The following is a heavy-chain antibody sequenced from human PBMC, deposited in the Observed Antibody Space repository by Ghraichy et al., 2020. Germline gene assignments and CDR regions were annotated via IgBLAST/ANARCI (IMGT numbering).Heavy chain of an antibody. D-gene: IGHD2-2*01. Sequence: GGSLRLSCAASGFTVSSNYMSWVRQAPGKGLEWVSVIYSGGSKYYADSVKGRFTISRDNSKNTLYLQMNSLRAEDTAVYYCASRYCSSTSCYGLYFQHWGQGTLVTVSS. CDR1: GFTVSSNY. J-gene: IGHJ1*01. CDR3: ASRYCSSTSCYGLYFQH. V-gene: IGHV3-53*01. CDR2: IYSGGSK.